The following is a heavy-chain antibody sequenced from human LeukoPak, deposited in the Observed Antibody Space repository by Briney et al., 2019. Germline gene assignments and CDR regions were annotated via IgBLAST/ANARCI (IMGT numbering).Heavy chain of an antibody. V-gene: IGHV3-23*01. D-gene: IGHD3-22*01. CDR2: ISGSGGST. Sequence: GGSLRLSCAASGFTFSSYAMSWVRQAPGKGLEWVSAISGSGGSTYYADSVKGRFTISGDNSKNTLYLQMNSLRAEDTAVYYCAKDWDDSSGLFDYWGQGTLVTVSS. J-gene: IGHJ4*02. CDR3: AKDWDDSSGLFDY. CDR1: GFTFSSYA.